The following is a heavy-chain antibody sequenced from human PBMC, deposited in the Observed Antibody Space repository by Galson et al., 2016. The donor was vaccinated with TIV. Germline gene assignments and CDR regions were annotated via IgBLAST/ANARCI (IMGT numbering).Heavy chain of an antibody. J-gene: IGHJ4*02. CDR2: IYYSGST. V-gene: IGHV4-31*03. D-gene: IGHD3-10*01. Sequence: TLSLTCNVSGGSISNGGYYWSWIRQHPGKGLEWIGNIYYSGSTDYNPSLKSRLTMSVDTSANRFSLQLSSVTAADTAVYYCTRGRFESGSYYNNGFDYWGQGTPVTVSS. CDR3: TRGRFESGSYYNNGFDY. CDR1: GGSISNGGYY.